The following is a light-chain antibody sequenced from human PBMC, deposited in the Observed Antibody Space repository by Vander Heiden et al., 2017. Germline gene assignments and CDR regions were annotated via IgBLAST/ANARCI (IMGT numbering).Light chain of an antibody. V-gene: IGKV3-20*01. CDR1: QSVSSNY. CDR3: QQYGSSPWT. CDR2: GAS. Sequence: VLTQSPASLSLSRAGTATLSCRASQSVSSNYLAWYQQRPGQAPRLLIYGASTRATGIPDRFSGSGSGTDFTLSISRVEPEDAAVYSCQQYGSSPWTFGQGTKVEIK. J-gene: IGKJ1*01.